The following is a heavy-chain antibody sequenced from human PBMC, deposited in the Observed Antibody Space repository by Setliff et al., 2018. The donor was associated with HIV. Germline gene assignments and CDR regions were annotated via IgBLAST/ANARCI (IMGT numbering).Heavy chain of an antibody. D-gene: IGHD7-27*01. CDR1: GGSITSSNW. J-gene: IGHJ4*02. Sequence: KPSETLSLTCAVSGGSITSSNWWSWIRQSPGKRPEWIGEIYHTGSTNYNPSLKSRGTVSIDRSKNHFSLKLNSVTAADTAVYYCARGNWGSIGRFDYWGQGTLVTVSS. CDR2: IYHTGST. CDR3: ARGNWGSIGRFDY. V-gene: IGHV4-4*02.